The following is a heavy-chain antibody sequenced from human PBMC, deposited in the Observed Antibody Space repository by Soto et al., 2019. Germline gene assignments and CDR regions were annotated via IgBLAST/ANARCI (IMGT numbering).Heavy chain of an antibody. CDR1: GGTFSSYA. Sequence: SVKVSCKASGGTFSSYAISWVRQAPGQGLEWMGGIIPIFGTANYAQKFQGRVTITADESTSTAYMELSSLRSEDTAVYYCARVGVGMATIYWSGPFDYWGQGTLVTVSS. J-gene: IGHJ4*02. V-gene: IGHV1-69*13. CDR2: IIPIFGTA. CDR3: ARVGVGMATIYWSGPFDY. D-gene: IGHD5-12*01.